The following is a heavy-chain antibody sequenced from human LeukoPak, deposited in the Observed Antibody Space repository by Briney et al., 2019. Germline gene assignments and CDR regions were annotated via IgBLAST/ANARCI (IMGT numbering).Heavy chain of an antibody. CDR1: GYTFTGYY. CDR2: MNPNSGNT. D-gene: IGHD3-3*01. Sequence: ASVKVSCKASGYTFTGYYMHWVRQATGQGLEWMGWMNPNSGNTGYAQKFQGRVTITRNTSISTAYMELSSLRSEDTAVYYCARGGTDYDFWTYYMDVWGKGTTVTVSS. CDR3: ARGGTDYDFWTYYMDV. J-gene: IGHJ6*03. V-gene: IGHV1-8*03.